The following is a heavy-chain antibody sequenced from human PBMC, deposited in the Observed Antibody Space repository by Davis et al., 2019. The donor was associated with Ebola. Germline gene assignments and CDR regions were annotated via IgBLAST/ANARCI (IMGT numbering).Heavy chain of an antibody. Sequence: ASVKVSCKASGYTFTGYYMHWVRQAPGQGLEWMGWINPNSGGTNYAQKFQGWVTMTRDTSISTAYMELSRLRSDDTAVYYCARDRHGSSSHYGMDVWGQGTTVTVSS. J-gene: IGHJ6*02. CDR2: INPNSGGT. V-gene: IGHV1-2*04. D-gene: IGHD6-6*01. CDR3: ARDRHGSSSHYGMDV. CDR1: GYTFTGYY.